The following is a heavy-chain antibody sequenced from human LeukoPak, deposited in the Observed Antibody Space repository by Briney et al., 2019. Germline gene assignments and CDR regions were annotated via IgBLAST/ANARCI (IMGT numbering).Heavy chain of an antibody. V-gene: IGHV3-23*01. CDR2: GGSGGST. CDR3: AKMRGQYYHSYYMDA. J-gene: IGHJ6*03. CDR1: GFTFSNFA. Sequence: GGSLRLSCAASGFTFSNFAMSWVRQAPGKGLEWVSYGGSGGSTYYADSVKGRFTVSRDNSKSTLYLQMNSLTAEDTAVYYCAKMRGQYYHSYYMDAWGKGTTVTVSS.